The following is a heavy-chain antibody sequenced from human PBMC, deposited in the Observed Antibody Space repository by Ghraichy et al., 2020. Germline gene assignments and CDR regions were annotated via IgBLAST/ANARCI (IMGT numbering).Heavy chain of an antibody. Sequence: GSLRLSCAASGFTFSRYSMNWVRQAPGKGLEWVSYISSSRSSIYYADSVKGRFTISRDNAKNSLYLQLNSLRDEDTAVYYCARGLPNPYYFDYWGQGNLVTVSS. CDR3: ARGLPNPYYFDY. V-gene: IGHV3-48*02. CDR2: ISSSRSSI. J-gene: IGHJ4*02. CDR1: GFTFSRYS.